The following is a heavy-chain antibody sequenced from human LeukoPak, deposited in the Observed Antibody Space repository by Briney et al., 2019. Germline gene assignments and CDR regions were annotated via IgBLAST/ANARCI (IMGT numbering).Heavy chain of an antibody. J-gene: IGHJ4*02. Sequence: GASVKVSCKASGYTFTSYGINWVRQAPGQGLEWMGGIIPIFGTANYAQKFQGRVTITADESTSTAYMELSSLRSEDTAVYYCARDHSSGLYYFDYWGQGTLVTVSS. CDR3: ARDHSSGLYYFDY. CDR2: IIPIFGTA. V-gene: IGHV1-69*13. CDR1: GYTFTSYG. D-gene: IGHD6-19*01.